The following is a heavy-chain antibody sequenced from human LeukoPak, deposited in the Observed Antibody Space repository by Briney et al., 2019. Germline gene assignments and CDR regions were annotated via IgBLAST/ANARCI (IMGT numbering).Heavy chain of an antibody. CDR1: GYSISSGYY. CDR2: IYYSGNT. Sequence: SETLSLTCTVAGYSISSGYYWGWLRQPPGKGLESIGSIYYSGNTYYNPSLKSRVTMSVDTSKNQFSLRLSSVTAADTAVYYCARGPFRGDLDYWGQGTLVTVSS. D-gene: IGHD3-10*01. CDR3: ARGPFRGDLDY. J-gene: IGHJ4*02. V-gene: IGHV4-38-2*02.